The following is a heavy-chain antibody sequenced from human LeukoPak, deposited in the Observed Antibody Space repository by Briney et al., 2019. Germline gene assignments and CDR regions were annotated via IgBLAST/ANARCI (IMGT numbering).Heavy chain of an antibody. Sequence: GGSLRLSCAASGFTFSSYGMHWVRQAPGKGLEWVAVISYDGSNKYYADSVKGRFTISRGNSKNTLYLQMNSLRAEDTAVYYCAKDHYGGNSWGYYFDYWGQGTLVTVSS. V-gene: IGHV3-30*18. CDR3: AKDHYGGNSWGYYFDY. CDR2: ISYDGSNK. D-gene: IGHD4-23*01. CDR1: GFTFSSYG. J-gene: IGHJ4*02.